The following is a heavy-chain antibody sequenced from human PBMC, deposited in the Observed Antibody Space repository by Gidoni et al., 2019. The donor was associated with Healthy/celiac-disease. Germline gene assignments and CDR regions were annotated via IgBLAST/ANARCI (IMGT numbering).Heavy chain of an antibody. Sequence: EVQLLESGGGLVQPGGSLRLSCAASGFTFSSYAMSWVRQAPGKGLEWVSAISGSGGSTYYADSVKGRFTISRDNSKNTLYLQMNSLRAEDTAVYYCAKLHLDYYDSSGYYSDYWGQGTLVTVSS. V-gene: IGHV3-23*01. D-gene: IGHD3-22*01. CDR1: GFTFSSYA. J-gene: IGHJ4*02. CDR3: AKLHLDYYDSSGYYSDY. CDR2: ISGSGGST.